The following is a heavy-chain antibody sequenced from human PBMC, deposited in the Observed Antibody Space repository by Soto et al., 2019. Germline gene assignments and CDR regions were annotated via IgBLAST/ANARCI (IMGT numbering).Heavy chain of an antibody. D-gene: IGHD2-2*01. J-gene: IGHJ4*02. CDR2: INPNSGGT. Sequence: GASVKVSCKASGYTFTGYYMHWVRQAPGQGLEWMGWINPNSGGTNYAQKFQGRVTMTRDTSISTAYMELSRLRSDDTAVYYCARALRTKKDIVVVPAAIRIDYWGQGTLVTVSS. CDR3: ARALRTKKDIVVVPAAIRIDY. V-gene: IGHV1-2*02. CDR1: GYTFTGYY.